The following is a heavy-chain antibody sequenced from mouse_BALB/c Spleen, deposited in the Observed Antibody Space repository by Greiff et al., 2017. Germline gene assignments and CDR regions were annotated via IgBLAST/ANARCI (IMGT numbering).Heavy chain of an antibody. CDR3: TDDYDLPFAY. CDR2: ISDGGSYT. V-gene: IGHV5-4*02. Sequence: EVMLVESGGGLVKPGGSLKLSCAASGFTFSDYYMYWVRQTPEKRLEWVATISDGGSYTYYPDSVKGRFTISRDNAKNNLYLQMSSLKSEDTAMYYCTDDYDLPFAYWGQGTLVTVSA. J-gene: IGHJ3*01. D-gene: IGHD2-4*01. CDR1: GFTFSDYY.